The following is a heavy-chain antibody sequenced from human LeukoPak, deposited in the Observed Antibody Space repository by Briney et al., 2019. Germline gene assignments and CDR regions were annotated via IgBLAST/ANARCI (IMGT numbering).Heavy chain of an antibody. Sequence: ASVKVSCKVSGYTFSAYGITWVRQAPGQGLEWMAWSSGTGYNMEYAQKFQGRVTMTTDTSTSTAYLELRSLRSDDTAVYYCARSRCSDSTSCYYFFFFDSWGQGSLVTVSS. D-gene: IGHD2-2*01. CDR3: ARSRCSDSTSCYYFFFFDS. J-gene: IGHJ4*02. V-gene: IGHV1-18*01. CDR2: SSGTGYNM. CDR1: GYTFSAYG.